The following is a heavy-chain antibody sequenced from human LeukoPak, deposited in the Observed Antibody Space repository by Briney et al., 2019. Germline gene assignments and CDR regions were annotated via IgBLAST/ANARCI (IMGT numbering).Heavy chain of an antibody. Sequence: VASVKVSCKASGYTFTSYGISWVRQAPGQGLEWMGWISAYNGNTNYAQKLQGRVTMTTDTSTSTAYMELRSLRSDDTAVYYCARVDTAMVNTGGNIDYWGQGTLVTVPS. CDR3: ARVDTAMVNTGGNIDY. CDR2: ISAYNGNT. J-gene: IGHJ4*02. V-gene: IGHV1-18*01. CDR1: GYTFTSYG. D-gene: IGHD5-18*01.